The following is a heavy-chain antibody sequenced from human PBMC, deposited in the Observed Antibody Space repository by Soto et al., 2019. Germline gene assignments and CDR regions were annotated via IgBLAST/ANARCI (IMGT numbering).Heavy chain of an antibody. CDR1: GFSLSTSGVG. V-gene: IGHV2-5*01. J-gene: IGHJ3*02. CDR3: ARGLATLPVFAFDI. D-gene: IGHD6-6*01. CDR2: IYWSGDE. Sequence: QGTLKESGPTLVKPTQTLTLTCSFSGFSLSTSGVGVGWIRQSPGKALEWLALIYWSGDEHYRPSLKSSISIIKDTSKNHVVLIMTDMNPVDTATYYCARGLATLPVFAFDIWGQGTMVTVSS.